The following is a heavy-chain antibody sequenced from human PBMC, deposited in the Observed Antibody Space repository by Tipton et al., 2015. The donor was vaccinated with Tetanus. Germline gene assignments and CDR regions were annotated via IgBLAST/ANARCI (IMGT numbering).Heavy chain of an antibody. CDR2: IYYSGST. V-gene: IGHV4-59*01. J-gene: IGHJ5*02. D-gene: IGHD3-10*01. CDR3: ARGDMVRGVIWFDP. Sequence: TLSLTCTVSGVSISSYNWTWIRQPPGRGLEWIGYIYYSGSTNYNPSLKSRVTISVDTSKNQFSLKLSSVTAADTAVYYCARGDMVRGVIWFDPGGQGTLVTVSS. CDR1: GVSISSYN.